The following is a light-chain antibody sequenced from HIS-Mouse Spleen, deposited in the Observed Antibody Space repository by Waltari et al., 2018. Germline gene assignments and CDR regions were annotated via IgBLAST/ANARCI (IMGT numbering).Light chain of an antibody. J-gene: IGLJ3*02. CDR2: GKN. CDR3: NSRDSSGNHLV. Sequence: SSELTQDPAVSVALGQTVRITCQGDILRSYYASWYQQKPGQAPVLVIYGKNNRPSGIPDRLSGSSSGNTASLTITGAQAEDEADYYCNSRDSSGNHLVFGGGTKLTVL. CDR1: ILRSYY. V-gene: IGLV3-19*01.